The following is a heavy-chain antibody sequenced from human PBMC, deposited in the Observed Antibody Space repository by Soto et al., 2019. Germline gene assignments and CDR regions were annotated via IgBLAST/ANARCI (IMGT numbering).Heavy chain of an antibody. CDR2: IYSGGSA. J-gene: IGHJ4*02. CDR3: ASHGYSYGGGYFDY. CDR1: GFTVSSNY. V-gene: IGHV3-66*04. Sequence: EVQLVESGGGLVQPGGSLRLSCAASGFTVSSNYMSWVRQAPGKGLEWVSVIYSGGSAYYADSVKGRFTISRDNSKNKLYLQMNSLRAEDTAVYYCASHGYSYGGGYFDYWGQGTLVTVSS. D-gene: IGHD5-18*01.